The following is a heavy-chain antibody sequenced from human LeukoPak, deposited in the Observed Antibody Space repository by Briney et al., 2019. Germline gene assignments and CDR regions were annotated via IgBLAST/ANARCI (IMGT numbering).Heavy chain of an antibody. J-gene: IGHJ4*02. CDR3: ARSLCIGGTCHFDY. CDR2: IYTSGST. D-gene: IGHD2-15*01. Sequence: SETLSLTCTVSGGSISRPTYYWSWIRQAAGKGLEWIGHIYTSGSTNYSPSLRSRVTISVDTSKNQFSLQLNSVTAADTAVYYCARSLCIGGTCHFDYWGQGTLVTVSS. V-gene: IGHV4-61*09. CDR1: GGSISRPTYY.